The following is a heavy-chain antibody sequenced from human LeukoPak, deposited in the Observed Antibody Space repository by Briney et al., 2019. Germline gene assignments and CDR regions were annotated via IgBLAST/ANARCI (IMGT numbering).Heavy chain of an antibody. D-gene: IGHD5-12*01. V-gene: IGHV3-43*02. CDR1: GFTFDDFA. CDR3: AKDNWVATRGHYGFDS. CDR2: ISGDGGST. Sequence: GGSLRLSCAASGFTFDDFAMHWVRQAPGKGLECVSLISGDGGSTYHADSVKGRFSISRDNSKNSLYLQMNSLRVGDTALYYCAKDNWVATRGHYGFDSWGQGTLVTVSS. J-gene: IGHJ4*02.